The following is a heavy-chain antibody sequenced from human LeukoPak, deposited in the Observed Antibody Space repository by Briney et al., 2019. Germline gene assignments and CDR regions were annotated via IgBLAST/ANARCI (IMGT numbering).Heavy chain of an antibody. J-gene: IGHJ4*02. Sequence: GSLILSCAVSGFTFSNYAMSWVRQAPGKGLEWVSALSIGGVNTYYADSVKGRFTISRDNSKNTLYLQMNSLRAEDTAVYYCAKDDGDYAKGYYFDYWGQGTLVTVSS. CDR3: AKDDGDYAKGYYFDY. D-gene: IGHD4-17*01. V-gene: IGHV3-23*01. CDR2: LSIGGVNT. CDR1: GFTFSNYA.